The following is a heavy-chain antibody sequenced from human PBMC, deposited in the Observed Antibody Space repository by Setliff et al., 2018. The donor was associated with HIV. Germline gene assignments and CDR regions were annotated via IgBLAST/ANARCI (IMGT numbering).Heavy chain of an antibody. J-gene: IGHJ6*03. CDR3: ARAKSWYYYMDV. CDR2: IRSIAYGGTT. D-gene: IGHD6-13*01. Sequence: LRLSCSASGFPFGDYALSWVRQAPGKGLEWVGFIRSIAYGGTTEYAASVKGRFIISRDDSKSSAYLQMNGLKAEDTAVYYCARAKSWYYYMDVWGKGTTVTVSS. V-gene: IGHV3-49*04. CDR1: GFPFGDYA.